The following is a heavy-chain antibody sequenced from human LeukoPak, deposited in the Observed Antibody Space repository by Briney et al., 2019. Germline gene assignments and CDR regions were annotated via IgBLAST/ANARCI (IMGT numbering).Heavy chain of an antibody. Sequence: GGSLRLSCAASGFTVSSNYMSWVRQAPGKGLEWVSVIYSGGSTYYADSVKGRFTISRDNSENTLYLQMNRLRAEDTAVYYCVDFWSGPWGQGTLVTVSS. CDR2: IYSGGST. V-gene: IGHV3-53*01. CDR3: VDFWSGP. J-gene: IGHJ5*02. D-gene: IGHD3-3*01. CDR1: GFTVSSNY.